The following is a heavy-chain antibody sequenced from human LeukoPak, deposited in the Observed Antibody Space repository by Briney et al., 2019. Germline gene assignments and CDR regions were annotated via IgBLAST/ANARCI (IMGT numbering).Heavy chain of an antibody. CDR1: GYTFTGYY. D-gene: IGHD2-2*01. V-gene: IGHV1-2*02. CDR3: ARNRERMVVPAAINYFDY. Sequence: ASAKVSCKASGYTFTGYYIHWVRQAPGQGLEWMGWINPNSGGTNYAQKFQGRVTMTRDTSISTAYMELSRLRSDDTAVYYCARNRERMVVPAAINYFDYWGQGTLVTVSS. CDR2: INPNSGGT. J-gene: IGHJ4*02.